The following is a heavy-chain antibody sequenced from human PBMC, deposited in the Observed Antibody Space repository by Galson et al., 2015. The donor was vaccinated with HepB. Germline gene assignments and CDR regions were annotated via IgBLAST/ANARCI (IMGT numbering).Heavy chain of an antibody. J-gene: IGHJ4*02. Sequence: PALVKPTQTLTLTCTLSGSSVNNNGVAVGWIRQPPGKALEWLAIIYWDGEERYNPSLKSRLTVSKDTFKNEVVVKLTNMDPVDTGTYHCAHSIRRERRGGGNCYHFDYWGQGALVTVSS. CDR3: AHSIRRERRGGGNCYHFDY. D-gene: IGHD2-21*01. CDR2: IYWDGEE. CDR1: GSSVNNNGVA. V-gene: IGHV2-5*02.